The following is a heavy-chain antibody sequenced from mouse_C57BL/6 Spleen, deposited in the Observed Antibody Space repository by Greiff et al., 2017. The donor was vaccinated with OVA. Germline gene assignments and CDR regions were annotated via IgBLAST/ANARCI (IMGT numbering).Heavy chain of an antibody. CDR3: AISHYDYDWFAD. CDR1: GYTFTSYW. Sequence: QVQLQQPGAELVRPGSSVKLSCKASGYTFTSYWMDWVKQRPGQGLEWIGNIYPSDSETHYNQKFKDKATLTVDKSSSTAYMQLSSLTSEDSAVYYCAISHYDYDWFADWGQGTLVTVSA. CDR2: IYPSDSET. D-gene: IGHD2-4*01. J-gene: IGHJ3*01. V-gene: IGHV1-61*01.